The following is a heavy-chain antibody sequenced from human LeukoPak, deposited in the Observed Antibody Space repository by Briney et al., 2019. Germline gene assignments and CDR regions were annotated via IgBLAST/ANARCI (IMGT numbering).Heavy chain of an antibody. Sequence: GGSLRLSCAASGFTFSSYAMSWVRQAPGKGLEWVSAISGSGGSTYYADSVKGWFTISRDNSKNTLYLQMNSLRAEDTAVYYCAKLITMVRGVIALDAFDIWGQGTMVTVSS. CDR3: AKLITMVRGVIALDAFDI. V-gene: IGHV3-23*01. CDR2: ISGSGGST. CDR1: GFTFSSYA. J-gene: IGHJ3*02. D-gene: IGHD3-10*01.